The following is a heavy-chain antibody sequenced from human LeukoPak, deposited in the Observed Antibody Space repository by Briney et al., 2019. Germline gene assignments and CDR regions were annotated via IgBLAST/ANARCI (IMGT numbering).Heavy chain of an antibody. D-gene: IGHD2-8*01. V-gene: IGHV1-18*01. CDR3: ARDWGYCINGVCPTVPDDY. Sequence: ASVKVSCKASGYTFTSYGISWVRQAPGQGXXXMGWISAYNGNTNYAQKLQGRVTMTTDTSTSTAYMELRSLRSDDTAVYYCARDWGYCINGVCPTVPDDYWGQGTLVTVSS. CDR1: GYTFTSYG. J-gene: IGHJ4*02. CDR2: ISAYNGNT.